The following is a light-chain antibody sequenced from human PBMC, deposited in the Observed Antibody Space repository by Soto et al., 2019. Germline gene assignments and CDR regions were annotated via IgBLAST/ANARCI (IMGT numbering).Light chain of an antibody. CDR3: AGWDAGLGGWV. CDR2: SDK. Sequence: QSVLTQPHSASGTPGQRVTIYCSGSSSKIGNNYVFWYQQFPGTAPKVIIYSDKQRPSWVPDLFSGSKYGTSASLAISGLLSEDEADYYWAGWDAGLGGWVFGGGTKLTVL. J-gene: IGLJ3*02. CDR1: SSKIGNNY. V-gene: IGLV1-47*02.